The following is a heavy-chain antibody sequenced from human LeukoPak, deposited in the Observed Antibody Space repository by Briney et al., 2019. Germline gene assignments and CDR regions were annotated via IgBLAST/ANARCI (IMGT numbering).Heavy chain of an antibody. CDR3: ARGRIAVAGPHYYFDY. CDR2: INPNSGGT. Sequence: GASVKVSCKASGYTFTGYYMHWVRQAPGQGLEWMGWINPNSGGTNYAQKFQGRVTMTRDTSISTAYMELSRLRSDDTAVYYCARGRIAVAGPHYYFDYWGQGTLVTVSS. CDR1: GYTFTGYY. J-gene: IGHJ4*02. D-gene: IGHD6-19*01. V-gene: IGHV1-2*02.